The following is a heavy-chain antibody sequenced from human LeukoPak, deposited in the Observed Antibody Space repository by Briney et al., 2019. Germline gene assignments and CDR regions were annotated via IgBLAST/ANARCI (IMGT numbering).Heavy chain of an antibody. CDR1: GHTFNSYG. CDR3: ARGTTSLRFLEWLPHDAFDI. Sequence: ASVKVSCKASGHTFNSYGISWVRQAPGQGLEWMGWVSAYNGNTNYAPKVQGRVTMTTDTFTSTAYMELRSLRSDDTAVYYCARGTTSLRFLEWLPHDAFDIWGQGTMVTVSS. D-gene: IGHD3-3*01. J-gene: IGHJ3*02. V-gene: IGHV1-18*01. CDR2: VSAYNGNT.